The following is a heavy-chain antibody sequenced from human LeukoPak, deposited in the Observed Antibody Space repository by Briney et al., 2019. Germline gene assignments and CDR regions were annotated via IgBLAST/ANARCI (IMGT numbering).Heavy chain of an antibody. D-gene: IGHD4-23*01. CDR1: GGSFSGYY. V-gene: IGHV4-34*01. J-gene: IGHJ2*01. CDR3: ARVPTRGGWYFDL. Sequence: SETLSLTCAVYGGSFSGYYWSWIRQPPGKGLEWIGYIYHSGSTYYNPSLKSRVTISVDRSKNQFSLKLSSVTAADTAVYYCARVPTRGGWYFDLWGRGTLVTVSS. CDR2: IYHSGST.